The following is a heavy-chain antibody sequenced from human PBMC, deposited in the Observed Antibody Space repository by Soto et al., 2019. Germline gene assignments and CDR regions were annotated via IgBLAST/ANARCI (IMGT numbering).Heavy chain of an antibody. V-gene: IGHV3-23*01. CDR2: ISGSGGST. J-gene: IGHJ6*02. Sequence: GGSLRLSCAASGFTFSSYAMSWVRQAPGKGLEWVSAISGSGGSTYYADSVKGRFTISRDNSKNTLYMQMNSLRAEDTAVYYCAKDPNVDTAMVTLLYYYGMDVWGQGTTVTVSS. CDR3: AKDPNVDTAMVTLLYYYGMDV. CDR1: GFTFSSYA. D-gene: IGHD5-18*01.